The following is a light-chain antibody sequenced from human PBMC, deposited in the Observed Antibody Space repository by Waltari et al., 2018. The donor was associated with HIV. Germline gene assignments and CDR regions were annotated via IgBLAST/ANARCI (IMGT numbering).Light chain of an antibody. Sequence: DIQLTQSPSFLSASVGDRVTVACRASQDISDFLAWYQQKPGIAPRLLIYDASTLYTGVPSRFRCSGSETEFTLTISSLQPEDFASYYCQQLHTFPLTFGGGTKV. V-gene: IGKV1-9*01. J-gene: IGKJ4*01. CDR1: QDISDF. CDR3: QQLHTFPLT. CDR2: DAS.